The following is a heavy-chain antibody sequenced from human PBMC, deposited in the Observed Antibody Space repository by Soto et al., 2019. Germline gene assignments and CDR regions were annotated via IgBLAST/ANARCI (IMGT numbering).Heavy chain of an antibody. CDR3: TRGIRGSSGWSYYYGMDV. V-gene: IGHV3-7*03. J-gene: IGHJ6*02. D-gene: IGHD6-19*01. CDR1: GFTFSNYW. CDR2: IKQDGSEE. Sequence: ESGGGLVQPGGSLRLSCAASGFTFSNYWMSWVRQAPGKGLEWVANIKQDGSEEYYVDSVKGRFTISRDNAKNSLYLQMSSLRGEDTAVYYCTRGIRGSSGWSYYYGMDVWGQGTTVTVSS.